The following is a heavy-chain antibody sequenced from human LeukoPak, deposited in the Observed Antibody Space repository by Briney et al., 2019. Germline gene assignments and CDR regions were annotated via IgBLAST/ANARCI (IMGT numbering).Heavy chain of an antibody. CDR2: FDSEDGET. D-gene: IGHD6-19*01. CDR3: ATVVLHSSGWYYFDY. CDR1: GYTLTELS. V-gene: IGHV1-24*01. Sequence: GASVKVSCKVSGYTLTELSMHWVRQAPGKGLEWMGGFDSEDGETIYAQKFQGRVTMTEDTSTDTAYMELSSLRSEDTAVYYCATVVLHSSGWYYFDYWGQGTLVTVSS. J-gene: IGHJ4*02.